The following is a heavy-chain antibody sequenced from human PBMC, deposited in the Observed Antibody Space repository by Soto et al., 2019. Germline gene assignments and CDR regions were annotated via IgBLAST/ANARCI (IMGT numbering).Heavy chain of an antibody. CDR3: ARGDSTDCSNGVCSFFYNHDMDV. J-gene: IGHJ6*02. D-gene: IGHD2-8*01. CDR1: GYRFTNHG. CDR2: INPKSGGT. V-gene: IGHV1-2*04. Sequence: ASVKVSCKASGYRFTNHGISWVRQAPGQGLEWLGRINPKSGGTSTAQKFQGWVTMTTDTSISTASMELTRLTSDDTAIYYCARGDSTDCSNGVCSFFYNHDMDVWGQGTTVTVSS.